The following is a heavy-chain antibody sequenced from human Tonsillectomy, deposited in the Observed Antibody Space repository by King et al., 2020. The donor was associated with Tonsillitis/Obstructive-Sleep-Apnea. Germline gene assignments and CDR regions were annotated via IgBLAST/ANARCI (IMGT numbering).Heavy chain of an antibody. Sequence: VQLQQWGAGLLKPSETLSITCAVYDGSFSGYHWTWIRQPPGKGLEWIGEINHSGSTNYNPSLKSRVTISVDTSKNQFSLKLSSVTAEDTAVYYCARGQCYCSSTSCNCYFDYWGQGTLVTVSS. V-gene: IGHV4-34*01. CDR2: INHSGST. D-gene: IGHD2-2*01. J-gene: IGHJ4*02. CDR3: ARGQCYCSSTSCNCYFDY. CDR1: DGSFSGYH.